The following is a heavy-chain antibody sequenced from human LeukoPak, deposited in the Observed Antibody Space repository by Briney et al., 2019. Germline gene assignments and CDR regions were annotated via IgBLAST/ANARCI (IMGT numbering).Heavy chain of an antibody. CDR3: ARDAIAVAGTVQNLFDY. J-gene: IGHJ4*02. CDR2: IIPIFGTA. Sequence: PVKVSCKASGGTFSSYAISWVRQAPGQGLEWMGRIIPIFGTANYAQKFQGRVTITTDESTSTAYMELSSLRSEDTAVYYCARDAIAVAGTVQNLFDYWGQGTLVTVSS. V-gene: IGHV1-69*05. CDR1: GGTFSSYA. D-gene: IGHD6-19*01.